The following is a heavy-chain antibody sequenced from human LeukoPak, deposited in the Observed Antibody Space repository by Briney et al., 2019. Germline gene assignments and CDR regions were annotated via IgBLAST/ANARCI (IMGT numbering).Heavy chain of an antibody. CDR2: IYYSGST. CDR3: ASNGPVDYYDSSGPGGFDY. J-gene: IGHJ4*02. Sequence: SETLSLTCTVSGGSISSSSYYWGWIRQPPGKGLEWIGSIYYSGSTYYNPSLKSRVTISVDTSKNQFSLKLSSVTAADTAVYYCASNGPVDYYDSSGPGGFDYWGQGTLVTVSS. CDR1: GGSISSSSYY. D-gene: IGHD3-22*01. V-gene: IGHV4-39*07.